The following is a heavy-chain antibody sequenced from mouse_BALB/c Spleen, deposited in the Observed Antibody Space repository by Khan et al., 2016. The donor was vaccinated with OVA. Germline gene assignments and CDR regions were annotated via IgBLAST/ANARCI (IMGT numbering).Heavy chain of an antibody. J-gene: IGHJ2*01. CDR3: TRIYRSDFDY. V-gene: IGHV1-20*01. CDR2: INPHIGET. CDR1: GYSFTGYF. Sequence: EVQLQQSGPELVRPGASVKISCKASGYSFTGYFMNWVMQSHVKSLEWIGRINPHIGETFYNQRFKDKATLTVDESSSTAHLELRSLTSEDSAVYYCTRIYRSDFDYWGQGTTLTVSS. D-gene: IGHD1-1*01.